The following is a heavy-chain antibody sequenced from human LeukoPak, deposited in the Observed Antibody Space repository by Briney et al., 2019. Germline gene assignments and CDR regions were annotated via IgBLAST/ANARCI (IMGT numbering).Heavy chain of an antibody. CDR2: ISSSGSTI. J-gene: IGHJ4*02. D-gene: IGHD3-3*01. V-gene: IGHV3-11*04. CDR1: GFTFSDYY. Sequence: GGSLRLSCAASGFTFSDYYMSWIRQAPGKGLEWVSYISSSGSTIYYADSVKGRFTISRDNAKNSLYLQMNSLRAEDTAVYYCAGDPRDFWSGYWDYWGQGTLVTVSS. CDR3: AGDPRDFWSGYWDY.